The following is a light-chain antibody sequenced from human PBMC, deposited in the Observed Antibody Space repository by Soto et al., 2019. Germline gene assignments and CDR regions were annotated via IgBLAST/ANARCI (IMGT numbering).Light chain of an antibody. Sequence: QSVLTQPRSVSGSPGQSVTISCTGTSSDVGAYKYVSWYQQYPGEAPKVMIYDVTQRPSGVPDRFSGTKSGNTASLTISGLQAEDEADYYCCSYAGTYTWVFGRGTKVTVL. CDR2: DVT. CDR1: SSDVGAYKY. V-gene: IGLV2-11*01. CDR3: CSYAGTYTWV. J-gene: IGLJ1*01.